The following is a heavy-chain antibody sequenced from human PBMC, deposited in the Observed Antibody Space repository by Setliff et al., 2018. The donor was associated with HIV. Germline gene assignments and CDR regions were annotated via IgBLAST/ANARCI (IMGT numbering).Heavy chain of an antibody. CDR1: GYTFTSYY. CDR2: INPSGGST. V-gene: IGHV1-46*01. Sequence: GASVKVSCKASGYTFTSYYMHWVRQAPGQGLEWMGIINPSGGSTSYAQKFQGRVTMTRDTSTSTVYMELSSLRSEDTAVYYCARVGAAAGTAWYFDLWGRGTLVTVSS. J-gene: IGHJ2*01. D-gene: IGHD6-13*01. CDR3: ARVGAAAGTAWYFDL.